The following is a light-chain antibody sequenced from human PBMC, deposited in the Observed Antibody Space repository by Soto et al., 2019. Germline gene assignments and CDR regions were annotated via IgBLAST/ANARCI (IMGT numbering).Light chain of an antibody. Sequence: DIQLTQSPSFLSASVGDRVTITCRASQSIASYVNWYQQKPGKAPKLLILGAVILQSGVPSRFSGSGAGTDVTLTISSLQPEDFATYYCQRDYNNIRTFGQGTKVDIK. V-gene: IGKV1-39*01. J-gene: IGKJ1*01. CDR1: QSIASY. CDR3: QRDYNNIRT. CDR2: GAV.